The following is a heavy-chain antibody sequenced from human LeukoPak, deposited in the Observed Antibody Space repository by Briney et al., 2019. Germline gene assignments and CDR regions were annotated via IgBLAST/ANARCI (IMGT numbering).Heavy chain of an antibody. CDR1: GFTFSSYS. CDR3: AREGESSGHAGAFDI. J-gene: IGHJ3*02. D-gene: IGHD6-19*01. Sequence: GGSLRLSCAASGFTFSSYSMNWVRQAPGKGLEWVSAISGSGGSTYYADSVKGRFTISRDNSKNTLFLQMDGLRSADTAVYYCAREGESSGHAGAFDIWGQGTMVIVSS. V-gene: IGHV3-23*01. CDR2: ISGSGGST.